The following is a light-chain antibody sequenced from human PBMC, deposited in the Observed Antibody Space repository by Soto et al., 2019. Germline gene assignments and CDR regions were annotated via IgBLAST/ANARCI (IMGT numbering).Light chain of an antibody. Sequence: QSVLTQPASVSGSPGQSISISRTGTSFDVCNYIYVFWFQQHPGKAPKLIISEVSNWPSGVSSRFSGSKSGNTASLTISGLQAEDEAHYYCSSYTTGSIYLFGTGTKVTVL. CDR3: SSYTTGSIYL. V-gene: IGLV2-14*01. J-gene: IGLJ1*01. CDR1: SFDVCNYIY. CDR2: EVS.